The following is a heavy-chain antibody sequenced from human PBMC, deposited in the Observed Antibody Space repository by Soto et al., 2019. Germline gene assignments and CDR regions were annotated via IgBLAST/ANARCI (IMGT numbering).Heavy chain of an antibody. CDR2: IYYSGST. Sequence: ASETLSLTCTVSGGSISSGGYYWSWIRQHPGKGLEWIGYIYYSGSTYYTPSLKSRVTISVDTSKNQFSLKLSSVTAADTAVYYCARGGPIAVAGYYYFDYWGQGTLVTGS. CDR1: GGSISSGGYY. CDR3: ARGGPIAVAGYYYFDY. J-gene: IGHJ4*02. D-gene: IGHD6-19*01. V-gene: IGHV4-31*03.